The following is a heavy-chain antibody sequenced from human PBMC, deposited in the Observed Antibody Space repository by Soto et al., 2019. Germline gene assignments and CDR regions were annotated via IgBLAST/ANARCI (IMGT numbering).Heavy chain of an antibody. CDR1: GDSINSYC. Sequence: PSETLSLTCLVSGDSINSYCWSWIRQSAGKGLEWIGRTYITGDTNFNPSLKSRVTMSLDMSRHQLSLHLSSVTAADTAVYYCAREYTETVDGPTPFYFDYWGQGTPVTAPQ. CDR2: TYITGDT. V-gene: IGHV4-4*07. J-gene: IGHJ4*02. D-gene: IGHD6-19*01. CDR3: AREYTETVDGPTPFYFDY.